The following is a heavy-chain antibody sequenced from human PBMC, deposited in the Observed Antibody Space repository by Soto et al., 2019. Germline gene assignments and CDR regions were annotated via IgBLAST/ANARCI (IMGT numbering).Heavy chain of an antibody. CDR2: IVVGSGNT. Sequence: SVKVSCKASGFTFTSSAVQWVRQARGQRLEWIGWIVVGSGNTNYAQKFQERVTITRDMSTSTAYMELSSLRSEDTAVYYCAAEPSVVAYNWFDPWGQGTLVTVSS. J-gene: IGHJ5*02. CDR1: GFTFTSSA. V-gene: IGHV1-58*01. CDR3: AAEPSVVAYNWFDP. D-gene: IGHD5-12*01.